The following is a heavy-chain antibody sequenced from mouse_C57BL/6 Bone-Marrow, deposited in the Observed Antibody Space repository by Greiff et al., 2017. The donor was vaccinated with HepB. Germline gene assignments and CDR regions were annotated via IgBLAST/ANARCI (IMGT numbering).Heavy chain of an antibody. CDR2: IRNKANGYTT. CDR1: GFTFPDYY. Sequence: EVQRVESGGGLVQPGGSLSLSCAASGFTFPDYYMSWVRQPPGKALEWLGFIRNKANGYTTEYSASVKGRFTISRDNSQRILYLQMNALRAEDSATYYCAYSAWFAYWGQGTLVTVSA. J-gene: IGHJ3*01. CDR3: AYSAWFAY. V-gene: IGHV7-3*01.